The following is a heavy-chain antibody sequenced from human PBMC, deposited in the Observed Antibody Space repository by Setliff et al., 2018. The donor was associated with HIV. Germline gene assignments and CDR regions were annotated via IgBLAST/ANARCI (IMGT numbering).Heavy chain of an antibody. Sequence: GASVKVSCKASGGTFSSYAISWVRQAPGQGLEWMGGIIPILGIANYAQKFQGRVTITTDESTSTAYMELSSLRSEDTAVYYCARGVNYYDSSGYAPDAFDIWGQGTTVTV. CDR1: GGTFSSYA. J-gene: IGHJ3*02. D-gene: IGHD3-22*01. CDR2: IIPILGIA. V-gene: IGHV1-69*10. CDR3: ARGVNYYDSSGYAPDAFDI.